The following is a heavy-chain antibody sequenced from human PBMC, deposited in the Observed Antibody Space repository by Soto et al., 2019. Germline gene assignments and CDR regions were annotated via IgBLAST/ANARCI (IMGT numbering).Heavy chain of an antibody. CDR3: ARDMTILRRRGNYYYGMDV. CDR1: GYTFTGYY. D-gene: IGHD3-3*01. CDR2: INPNSGGT. V-gene: IGHV1-2*04. Sequence: QVQLVQSGAEVKKPGASVKVSCKASGYTFTGYYMHWVRQAPGQGLEWMGWINPNSGGTNYAQKFRGWVTMTRDTSISTAYMELSRLRSDDTAVYYCARDMTILRRRGNYYYGMDVWGQGTTVTVSS. J-gene: IGHJ6*02.